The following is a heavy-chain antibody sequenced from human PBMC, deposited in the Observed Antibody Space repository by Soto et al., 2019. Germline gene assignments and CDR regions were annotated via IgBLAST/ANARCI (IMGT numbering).Heavy chain of an antibody. Sequence: QVQLQESGPGLVKPSQTLSLTCTVSGGSISSGGYYWSWIRQHPGKGLEWIGYIYYSGSTYYNPSLTSRVTISVDTSKNQFSLKLSSVTAADTAVYYCARHPVRRITIFGVVDYYYGMDVWGQGTTVTVSS. V-gene: IGHV4-31*03. J-gene: IGHJ6*02. CDR2: IYYSGST. D-gene: IGHD3-3*01. CDR3: ARHPVRRITIFGVVDYYYGMDV. CDR1: GGSISSGGYY.